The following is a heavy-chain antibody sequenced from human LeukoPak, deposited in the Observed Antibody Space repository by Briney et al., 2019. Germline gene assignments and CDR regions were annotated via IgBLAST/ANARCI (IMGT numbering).Heavy chain of an antibody. CDR3: AREIYWAP. D-gene: IGHD2-8*02. CDR2: ISYDGSNK. V-gene: IGHV3-30-3*01. Sequence: PGRSLRLSCAASGFTFSSYAMHWVRQAPGKGLEWVAVISYDGSNKYYADSVKGRFTISRDNAKHTLYLQMNSLRAEDTAVYYCAREIYWAPWGQGTLVTVSS. CDR1: GFTFSSYA. J-gene: IGHJ5*02.